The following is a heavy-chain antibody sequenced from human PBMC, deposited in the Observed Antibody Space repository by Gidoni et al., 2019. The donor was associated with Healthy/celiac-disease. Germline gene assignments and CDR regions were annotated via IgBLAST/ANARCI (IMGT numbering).Heavy chain of an antibody. CDR3: ARDGITGTTRGRWFDP. J-gene: IGHJ5*02. V-gene: IGHV4-31*03. Sequence: QVQLQESGPGLVKPSQTLSLTCTVSGGSISSGGYYWSWIRQHPGKGLEWIGYIYYSGSTYYNPSLKSRVTISVDTSKNQFSLKLSSVTAADTAVYYCARDGITGTTRGRWFDPWGQGTLVTVSS. CDR1: GGSISSGGYY. D-gene: IGHD1-7*01. CDR2: IYYSGST.